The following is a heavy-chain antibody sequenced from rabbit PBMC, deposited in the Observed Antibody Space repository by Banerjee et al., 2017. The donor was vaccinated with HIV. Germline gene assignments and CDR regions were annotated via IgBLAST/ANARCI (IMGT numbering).Heavy chain of an antibody. CDR2: INSSSGNT. Sequence: QEQLKETGGGLVQPGGSLTLSCKASGFDFSSYYMSWVRQAPGKGLEWIACINSSSGNTVYARWAKGRFTISKTSSTTVTLQMTSLTAADTATCFCARDLAGVIGWNFDLWGQGTLVTVS. CDR3: ARDLAGVIGWNFDL. CDR1: GFDFSSYYM. V-gene: IGHV1S45*01. D-gene: IGHD4-1*01. J-gene: IGHJ4*01.